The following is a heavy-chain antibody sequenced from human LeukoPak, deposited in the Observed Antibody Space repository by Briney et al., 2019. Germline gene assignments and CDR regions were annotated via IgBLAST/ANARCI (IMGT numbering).Heavy chain of an antibody. V-gene: IGHV3-74*01. Sequence: GGSLRLSCAASGFTFSSYWMHWVRQAPGKGLVWVSRINSDGSSTSYADSVKGRFTISRDNAKNTLYPQMNSLRAEDTAVYYCAREDYYDSSGYPSGGFDYWGQGTLVTVSS. D-gene: IGHD3-22*01. CDR2: INSDGSST. CDR1: GFTFSSYW. CDR3: AREDYYDSSGYPSGGFDY. J-gene: IGHJ4*02.